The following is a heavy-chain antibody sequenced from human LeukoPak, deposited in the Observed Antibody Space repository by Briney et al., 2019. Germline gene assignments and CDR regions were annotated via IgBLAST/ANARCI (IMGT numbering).Heavy chain of an antibody. Sequence: GASVKVSCKASGYTFTSYGISWVRQAPGQGLEWMGWISACNGNTNYAQKLQGRVTMTTATSTSTAYMELRSLRSDDTAVYYCARWGPRIVVVPAAIQNYGMDVWGQGTTVTVSS. CDR3: ARWGPRIVVVPAAIQNYGMDV. J-gene: IGHJ6*02. V-gene: IGHV1-18*01. CDR1: GYTFTSYG. CDR2: ISACNGNT. D-gene: IGHD2-2*01.